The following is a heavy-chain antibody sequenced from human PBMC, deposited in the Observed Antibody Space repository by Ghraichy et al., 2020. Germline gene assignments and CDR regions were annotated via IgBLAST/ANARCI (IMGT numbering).Heavy chain of an antibody. D-gene: IGHD2-2*01. Sequence: ESLNISCNVSGVSIRDYYWSWIRQSPGKGLEWIGYVYYTGGGNYSPSLKSRVTMSVDTAKNQFSLQLTSVTAADTAVYYCARDPAGDYGYWGQETLVTVSS. J-gene: IGHJ4*02. CDR1: GVSIRDYY. CDR2: VYYTGGG. V-gene: IGHV4-59*01. CDR3: ARDPAGDYGY.